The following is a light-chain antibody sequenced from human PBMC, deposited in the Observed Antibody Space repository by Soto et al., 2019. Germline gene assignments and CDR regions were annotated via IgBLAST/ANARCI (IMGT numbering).Light chain of an antibody. CDR1: SSNIGAGYD. CDR3: QSYDSSLSAWV. V-gene: IGLV1-40*01. Sequence: QSVLTQPPSVSGAPGQRVTISCTGSSSNIGAGYDVHWYQQLPGTAPKLLIYGDNNRPSGVPDRFSGSKSGTSASLAITGLQAEDAADYYCQSYDSSLSAWVFGGGTKLTVL. J-gene: IGLJ3*02. CDR2: GDN.